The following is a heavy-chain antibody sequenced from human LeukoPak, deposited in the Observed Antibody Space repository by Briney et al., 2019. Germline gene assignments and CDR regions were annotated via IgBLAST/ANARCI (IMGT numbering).Heavy chain of an antibody. CDR2: IYYSGST. Sequence: SETLSLTCTVSGGSISSYYWSWIRQPPGKGLEWIGYIYYSGSTNYNPSLKSRVTISVDTSKNQFSLKLSSVTAADTAVYYCARGGSYYYYYYMDVRGKGTTVTISS. CDR3: ARGGSYYYYYYMDV. V-gene: IGHV4-59*01. CDR1: GGSISSYY. D-gene: IGHD3-16*01. J-gene: IGHJ6*03.